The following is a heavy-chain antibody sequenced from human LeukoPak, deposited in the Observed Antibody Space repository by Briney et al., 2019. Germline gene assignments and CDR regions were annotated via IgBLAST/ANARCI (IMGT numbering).Heavy chain of an antibody. J-gene: IGHJ5*02. CDR1: GGSISSSSYY. CDR2: IYYSGST. D-gene: IGHD2-2*01. V-gene: IGHV4-39*01. CDR3: ARIIVVVPAAMNWFDP. Sequence: SETLSLTCTVSGGSISSSSYYWGWIRQPPGKGLEWIGSIYYSGSTYYNPSLKSRVTISVDTSENQFSLKLSSVTAADTAVYYCARIIVVVPAAMNWFDPWGQGTLVTVSS.